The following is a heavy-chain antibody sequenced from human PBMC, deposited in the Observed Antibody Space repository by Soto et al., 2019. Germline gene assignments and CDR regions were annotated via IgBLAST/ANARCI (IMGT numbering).Heavy chain of an antibody. V-gene: IGHV4-39*01. Sequence: ASETLSLTCTVSGGSISSSSYYWGWIRQPPGKGLEWIGSIYYSGSTYYNPSLKSRVTISVDTSKNQFSLKLSSVTAADTAVYYCARGVSTMVRGVILYYYYYYGMDVWGQGTTVTVSS. CDR1: GGSISSSSYY. CDR2: IYYSGST. CDR3: ARGVSTMVRGVILYYYYYYGMDV. D-gene: IGHD3-10*01. J-gene: IGHJ6*02.